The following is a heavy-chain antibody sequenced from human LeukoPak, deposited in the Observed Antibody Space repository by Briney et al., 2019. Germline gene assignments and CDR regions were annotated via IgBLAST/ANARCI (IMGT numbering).Heavy chain of an antibody. D-gene: IGHD2-15*01. CDR3: ARKVEYCTAGSCYGGGFDC. CDR2: ISSSSSYI. J-gene: IGHJ4*02. Sequence: GGSLRLSCAASGFSFTFYSMNWVRQAPGKGLEWVSSISSSSSYIYYADSLKGRFTISRDNAKNSLFLQMNSLRVEDTAVYYCARKVEYCTAGSCYGGGFDCWGQGTLVTVSS. V-gene: IGHV3-21*01. CDR1: GFSFTFYS.